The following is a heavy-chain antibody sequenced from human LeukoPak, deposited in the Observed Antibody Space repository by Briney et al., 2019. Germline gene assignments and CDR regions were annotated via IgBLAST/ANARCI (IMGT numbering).Heavy chain of an antibody. CDR3: AEGGGDSHNWFDP. CDR2: VIPILGIT. Sequence: GASVKVSCKASGGTFNSYTVSWVRQAPGQGLEWMGRVIPILGITNYAQNFQDRVTVTADKSTSTAFMELSSLTSEDTAVYYCAEGGGDSHNWFDPWGQGTLVTVSS. V-gene: IGHV1-69*02. J-gene: IGHJ5*02. CDR1: GGTFNSYT. D-gene: IGHD2-21*02.